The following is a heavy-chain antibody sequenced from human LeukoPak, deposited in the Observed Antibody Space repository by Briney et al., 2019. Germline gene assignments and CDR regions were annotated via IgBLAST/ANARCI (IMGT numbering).Heavy chain of an antibody. Sequence: GGSLRLSCAASGFTLSGSAMHWVRQASGRGLEWVGRIRSKTKSYATAYVASVKGRFSVSRDDSKNTAYLQMNSLKNEDTGVYYCSRADDYDDYERHFQDWGQGTLVTVSS. J-gene: IGHJ1*01. V-gene: IGHV3-73*01. CDR2: IRSKTKSYAT. CDR3: SRADDYDDYERHFQD. CDR1: GFTLSGSA. D-gene: IGHD4-17*01.